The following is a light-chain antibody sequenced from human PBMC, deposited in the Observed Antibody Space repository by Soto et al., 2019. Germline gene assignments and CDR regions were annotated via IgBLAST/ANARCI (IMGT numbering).Light chain of an antibody. CDR1: NSDVGSHNF. J-gene: IGLJ3*02. Sequence: QSALTQPASVSGSGGQSITISCTGTNSDVGSHNFVSWYQQYPGKAPKLLIYEASKRPSGLSNRFSGSKSGNTASLTISGLQAEDEADYYCCSLTNGATWVFGGGTKLTVL. V-gene: IGLV2-23*01. CDR3: CSLTNGATWV. CDR2: EAS.